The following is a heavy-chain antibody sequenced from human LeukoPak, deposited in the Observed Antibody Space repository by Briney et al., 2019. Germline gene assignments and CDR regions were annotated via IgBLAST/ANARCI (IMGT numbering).Heavy chain of an antibody. CDR2: IGTGGTTI. CDR1: EFTFSSYA. CDR3: ASQRSYGDYKE. Sequence: PGGSLRLSCATSEFTFSSYAMNWVRQAPGKGLEWVSYIGTGGTTIYYADSVKGRFTISRDNAKDSLYLQMNSLRAEDTAVYYCASQRSYGDYKEWGQGTLVTVSS. J-gene: IGHJ4*02. V-gene: IGHV3-48*03. D-gene: IGHD4-17*01.